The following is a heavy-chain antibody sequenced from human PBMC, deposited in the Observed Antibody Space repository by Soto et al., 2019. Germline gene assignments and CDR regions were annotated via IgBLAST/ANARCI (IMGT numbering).Heavy chain of an antibody. CDR3: ARDLRVSTVTTTDNWFDP. CDR1: GYTFTSYY. J-gene: IGHJ5*02. Sequence: PGESLKISCKGSGYTFTSYYMHWVRQAPGQGLEWMGIINPSGGSTSYAQKFQGRVTMTRDTSTSTVYMELSSLRSEDTAVYYCARDLRVSTVTTTDNWFDPWGQGTLVTVSS. D-gene: IGHD4-17*01. V-gene: IGHV1-46*01. CDR2: INPSGGST.